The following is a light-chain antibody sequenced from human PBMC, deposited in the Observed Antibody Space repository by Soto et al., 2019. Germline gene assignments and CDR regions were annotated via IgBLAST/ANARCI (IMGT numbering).Light chain of an antibody. Sequence: EIVLTQSPGTLSLSTGERATLSCRASQTVGNNNLAWYQQKPGQAPRLLIYGASSRATGIPDRFSGTGSGTDFTLTISRVEHEDFAVYHCQQYGSSPLTFGGGTKVEIK. CDR3: QQYGSSPLT. V-gene: IGKV3-20*01. CDR1: QTVGNNN. J-gene: IGKJ4*01. CDR2: GAS.